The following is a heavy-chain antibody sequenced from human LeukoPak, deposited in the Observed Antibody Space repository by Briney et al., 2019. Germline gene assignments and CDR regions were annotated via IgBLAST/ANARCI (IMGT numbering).Heavy chain of an antibody. D-gene: IGHD2-15*01. CDR1: GFTFSSYA. Sequence: GGSLRLSCAASGFTFSSYAMSWVRQAPGKGLEWVSAISGSGGSTYYADSVKGRFTFSRDNSKNTLYLQMNSLRAEDTAVYYCAKDGDIVVVVAATAVDYWGQGTLVTVSS. V-gene: IGHV3-23*01. J-gene: IGHJ4*02. CDR3: AKDGDIVVVVAATAVDY. CDR2: ISGSGGST.